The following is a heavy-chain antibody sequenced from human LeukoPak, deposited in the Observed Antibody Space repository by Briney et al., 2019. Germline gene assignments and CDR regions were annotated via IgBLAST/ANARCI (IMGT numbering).Heavy chain of an antibody. CDR1: GFTFSSYG. CDR2: IYSGGST. V-gene: IGHV3-66*01. Sequence: PGGSLRLSCAASGFTFSSYGMHWVRQAPGKGLEWVSVIYSGGSTYYADSVKGRFTISRDNSKNTLYLQMNSLRAEDTAVYYCARDREYYYGSGSYRYGMDVWGQGTTVTVSS. CDR3: ARDREYYYGSGSYRYGMDV. J-gene: IGHJ6*02. D-gene: IGHD3-10*01.